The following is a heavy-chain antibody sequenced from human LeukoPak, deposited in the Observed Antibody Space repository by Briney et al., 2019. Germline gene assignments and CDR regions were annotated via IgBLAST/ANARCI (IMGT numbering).Heavy chain of an antibody. CDR1: GFPFRDYP. J-gene: IGHJ3*01. Sequence: GTSLRLSCEASGFPFRDYPMHWVRQTPGRGRQWVAVIADDGTNHYDAEFVKGRFSISRDNSKITMYLHMNSLGPEDTGVYYCVRAQISILSSGDVFDVWGQGTVVTVSS. V-gene: IGHV3-30*14. CDR3: VRAQISILSSGDVFDV. D-gene: IGHD3-10*01. CDR2: IADDGTNH.